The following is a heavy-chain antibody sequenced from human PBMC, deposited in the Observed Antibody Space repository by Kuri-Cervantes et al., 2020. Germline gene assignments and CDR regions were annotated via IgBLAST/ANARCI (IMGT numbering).Heavy chain of an antibody. V-gene: IGHV3-11*01. CDR2: ISGSGTTI. J-gene: IGHJ6*02. CDR3: AKEILLWFGDGRAGMDV. D-gene: IGHD3-10*01. CDR1: GFTFSDHY. Sequence: GGSLRLSCAASGFTFSDHYVTWIRQAPGKGLELVSYISGSGTTIYYADSVKGRFTISRDSAKNTLYLQMNSLRAEDTAVYYCAKEILLWFGDGRAGMDVWGQGTTVTVSS.